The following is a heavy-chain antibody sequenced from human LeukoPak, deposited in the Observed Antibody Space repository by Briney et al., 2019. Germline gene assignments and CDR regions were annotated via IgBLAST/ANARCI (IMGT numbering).Heavy chain of an antibody. D-gene: IGHD3-22*01. CDR3: ARGPYYYDSSGIFYYYYGMDV. CDR2: ISYDGSNK. Sequence: GGSLRLSCAASGFTFSSYAMHWVRQAPGKGLEWVAAISYDGSNKYYADSVKGRFTISRDNSKNTLYLQMNSLRAEDTAVYYCARGPYYYDSSGIFYYYYGMDVWGQGTTVTVSS. CDR1: GFTFSSYA. J-gene: IGHJ6*02. V-gene: IGHV3-30-3*01.